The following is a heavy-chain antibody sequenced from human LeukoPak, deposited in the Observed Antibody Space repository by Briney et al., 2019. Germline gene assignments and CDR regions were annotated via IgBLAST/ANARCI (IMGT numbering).Heavy chain of an antibody. CDR1: GFTFSRYA. D-gene: IGHD3-10*01. V-gene: IGHV3-30*04. J-gene: IGHJ6*02. Sequence: PGRSLRLSCAASGFTFSRYAMHWVRQAPGKGLEWVAVISYDGSNKYYADSVKGRFTISRDNSKNTLYLQMNSLRAEDTAVYYCARVETYYGSGSPLYGMDVWGQGTTVNVSS. CDR3: ARVETYYGSGSPLYGMDV. CDR2: ISYDGSNK.